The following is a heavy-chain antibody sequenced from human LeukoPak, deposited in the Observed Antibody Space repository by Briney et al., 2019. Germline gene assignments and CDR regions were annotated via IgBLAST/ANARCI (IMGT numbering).Heavy chain of an antibody. J-gene: IGHJ4*02. CDR1: GFTFSNYI. Sequence: VGSLRLSCAASGFTFSNYIMHWVRQAPGKGLDWVAVILEDGSNKYYADSVKGRFTISRDNSKNTLFLQMNSLRGEDTATYYCARVQGGGYRTADYWGQGTLVTVSS. V-gene: IGHV3-30*04. D-gene: IGHD6-19*01. CDR2: ILEDGSNK. CDR3: ARVQGGGYRTADY.